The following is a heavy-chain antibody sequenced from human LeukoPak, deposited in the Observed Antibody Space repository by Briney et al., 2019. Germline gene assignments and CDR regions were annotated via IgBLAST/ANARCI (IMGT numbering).Heavy chain of an antibody. CDR2: LYYSGST. J-gene: IGHJ4*02. Sequence: PSETLSLTCTVSGGSITNYFWSWGRQPPGKGLEWIGYLYYSGSTNYNPSLKSRVTISVDTSKSQFSLKLSSVTAADTAVYYCAGASSSGWYPDIDYWGQGTLVTVSS. CDR1: GGSITNYF. V-gene: IGHV4-59*01. D-gene: IGHD6-19*01. CDR3: AGASSSGWYPDIDY.